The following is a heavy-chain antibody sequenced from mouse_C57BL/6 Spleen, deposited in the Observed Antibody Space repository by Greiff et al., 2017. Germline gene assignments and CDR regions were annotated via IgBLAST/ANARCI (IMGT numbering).Heavy chain of an antibody. CDR2: ISLRSDNYAT. Sequence: DVMLVESGGGLVQPGGSMQLSCVASGFTFSNYWMNWVRQSPEKGLEWVAQISLRSDNYATHYAESVKGRFTISRNDSKSTVYLQMNNLMAEDTGSYYCTGDITTFAYWGQGTLVTVSA. CDR3: TGDITTFAY. V-gene: IGHV6-3*01. D-gene: IGHD1-1*01. CDR1: GFTFSNYW. J-gene: IGHJ3*01.